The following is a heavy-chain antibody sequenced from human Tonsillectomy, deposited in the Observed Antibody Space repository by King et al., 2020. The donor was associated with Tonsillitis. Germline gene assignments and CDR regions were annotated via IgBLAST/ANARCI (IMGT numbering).Heavy chain of an antibody. CDR1: GGSISSSSYY. CDR2: IYYSGST. J-gene: IGHJ4*02. Sequence: LQLQESGPGLVKPSETLSLTCTVSGGSISSSSYYWGWLRQPPGKGLEWIGTIYYSGSTYYNPSLKSRVTISVATSKNQFSLKLSSVTAADTAVYYCARPRDSSAYFDYWGQGTLVTVSS. D-gene: IGHD3-22*01. V-gene: IGHV4-39*01. CDR3: ARPRDSSAYFDY.